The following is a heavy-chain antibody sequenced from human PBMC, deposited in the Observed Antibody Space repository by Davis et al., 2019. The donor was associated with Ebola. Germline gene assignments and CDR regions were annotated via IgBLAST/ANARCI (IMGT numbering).Heavy chain of an antibody. V-gene: IGHV4-34*01. CDR2: INHSGST. Sequence: PSETLSPTCAVYGGSFSGYYWSWIRQPPGKGLEWIGEINHSGSTNYNPSLKSRVTLSVDTSKNQFSLKLSSVTAADTAVYYCARVYCSGGSCYYFDYWGQGTLVTVSS. CDR3: ARVYCSGGSCYYFDY. D-gene: IGHD2-15*01. CDR1: GGSFSGYY. J-gene: IGHJ4*02.